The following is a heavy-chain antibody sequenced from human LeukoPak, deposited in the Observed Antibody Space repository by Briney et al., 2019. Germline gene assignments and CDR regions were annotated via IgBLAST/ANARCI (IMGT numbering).Heavy chain of an antibody. CDR1: GYSFTSYW. Sequence: GESLKISCRGSGYSFTSYWIGWVRQMPGKGLEWMGIIYPGDSDTRYSPSFQGQVTISADKSISTAYLQWSSLKASDTAMYYCARHPLYYYDSSGYYYYYYMDVWGKGTTVTVSS. D-gene: IGHD3-22*01. CDR3: ARHPLYYYDSSGYYYYYYMDV. V-gene: IGHV5-51*01. CDR2: IYPGDSDT. J-gene: IGHJ6*03.